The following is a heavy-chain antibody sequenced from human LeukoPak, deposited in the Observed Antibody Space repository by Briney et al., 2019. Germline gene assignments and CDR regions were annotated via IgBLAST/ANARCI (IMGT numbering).Heavy chain of an antibody. Sequence: GGSLRLSCTVSGIPFSSYWMDWVRQAPGKGLEWVAIINPDGSVINHADSVKGRSSISRDNARNSLFLQMNSLRAEDTAVYYCTSGWSAAFDNWGQGTLVSVSS. J-gene: IGHJ4*02. CDR1: GIPFSSYW. D-gene: IGHD6-19*01. V-gene: IGHV3-7*01. CDR2: INPDGSVI. CDR3: TSGWSAAFDN.